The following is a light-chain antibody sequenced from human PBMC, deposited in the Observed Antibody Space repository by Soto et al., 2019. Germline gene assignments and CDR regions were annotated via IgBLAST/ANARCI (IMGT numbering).Light chain of an antibody. Sequence: EIVLTQSPGTLALSPGERAALSCRASESVSRSFLAWYQQKPGQAPRLLIYGVSTRATDIPHRFSGSGSGTDFTLTISRLEPEYFAVYYCQQYGSSPQTFCQGTKVEIK. CDR2: GVS. CDR3: QQYGSSPQT. V-gene: IGKV3-20*01. CDR1: ESVSRSF. J-gene: IGKJ1*01.